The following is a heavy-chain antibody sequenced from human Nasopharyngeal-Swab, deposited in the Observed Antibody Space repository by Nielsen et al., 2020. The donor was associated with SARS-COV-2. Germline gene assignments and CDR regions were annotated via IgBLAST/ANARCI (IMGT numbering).Heavy chain of an antibody. V-gene: IGHV1-46*01. J-gene: IGHJ4*02. CDR3: AREDIVGANFDY. CDR2: INPRGGST. CDR1: GYSFIIYY. D-gene: IGHD1-26*01. Sequence: ASVKVSCKTSGYSFIIYYMHWVRQAPRQGLEWMGIINPRGGSTSYAQKFQGRVAMTRDTSTSTVYMEVSSLRSEDTAVYYCAREDIVGANFDYWGQGTLVTVSS.